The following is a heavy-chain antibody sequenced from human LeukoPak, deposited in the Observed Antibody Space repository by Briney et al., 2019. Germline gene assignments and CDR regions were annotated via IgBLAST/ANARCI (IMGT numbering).Heavy chain of an antibody. J-gene: IGHJ4*02. Sequence: GGSPRLSCAVSGITLSNYGMSWVRQAPGKGLEWVAGISDSGGSTNYADSVKGRFTISRDNPKNTLYLQMNSLRAEDTAVYYCARAAVTGDFDYWGQGTLVTVSS. CDR2: ISDSGGST. CDR1: GITLSNYG. V-gene: IGHV3-23*01. D-gene: IGHD5-18*01. CDR3: ARAAVTGDFDY.